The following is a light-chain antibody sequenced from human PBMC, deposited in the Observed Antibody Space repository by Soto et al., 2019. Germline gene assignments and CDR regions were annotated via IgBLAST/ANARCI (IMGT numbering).Light chain of an antibody. Sequence: QSVLTQPPSASGSPGQSVTISCTGTSSDVGAYNYVSWYQQHAGKAPKLVIYEVTKRPSGVPDRFSGSKSANTASLTVSGRQAEDEADYHCSSFAASHTRVFGGETELTVL. CDR3: SSFAASHTRV. CDR1: SSDVGAYNY. CDR2: EVT. J-gene: IGLJ3*02. V-gene: IGLV2-8*01.